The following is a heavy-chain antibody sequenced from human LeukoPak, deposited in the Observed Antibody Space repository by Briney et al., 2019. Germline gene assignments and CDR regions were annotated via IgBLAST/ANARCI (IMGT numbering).Heavy chain of an antibody. CDR1: GFTVSSNY. D-gene: IGHD3-22*01. J-gene: IGHJ4*02. CDR3: AADYYDSSGSY. Sequence: GGSLRLSCAASGFTVSSNYMSWVRQAPGKGLEWVSVIYSGGSTYYADSVKGRFTISRDNSKNTLYLQMNSLRAEDTAVYYCAADYYDSSGSYWGQGTLVTVSS. CDR2: IYSGGST. V-gene: IGHV3-66*01.